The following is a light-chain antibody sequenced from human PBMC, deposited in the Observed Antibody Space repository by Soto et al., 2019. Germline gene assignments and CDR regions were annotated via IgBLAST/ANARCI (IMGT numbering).Light chain of an antibody. V-gene: IGKV1-39*01. CDR1: ETISSNY. CDR2: AAS. J-gene: IGKJ2*01. Sequence: DIQMTQSPSSLSASVGDRVSITCRASETISSNYLNWYQQKPAKAPKLLVYAASILHAGVPSRFKGSGCDTDFTLTISSLQPEDCAMYYCQQSFDTPYTFGQGTKVEI. CDR3: QQSFDTPYT.